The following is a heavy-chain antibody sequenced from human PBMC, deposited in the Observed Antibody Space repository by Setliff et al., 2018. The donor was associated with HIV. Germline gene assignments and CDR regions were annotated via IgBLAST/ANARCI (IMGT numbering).Heavy chain of an antibody. CDR3: ARDHGMWDYGGNFLLREYFHH. CDR1: GQSFTNYD. V-gene: IGHV1-2*02. Sequence: ASVKVSCKPSGQSFTNYDIHWLRRASGQGLEWMGWIKPNSGGTNYAQKFQGRVTMTRDTSISTAYMDLSRLRSDDTAVYYCARDHGMWDYGGNFLLREYFHHWGQGTLVTVSS. D-gene: IGHD4-17*01. J-gene: IGHJ1*01. CDR2: IKPNSGGT.